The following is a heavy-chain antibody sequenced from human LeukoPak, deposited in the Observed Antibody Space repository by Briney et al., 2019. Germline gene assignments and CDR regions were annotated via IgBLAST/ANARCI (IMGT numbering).Heavy chain of an antibody. CDR1: GFTFSSYW. CDR2: IKQDGSEK. D-gene: IGHD6-19*01. CDR3: ARSPSSGWFYYFDY. V-gene: IGHV3-7*01. Sequence: SGGSPRLSCAASGFTFSSYWMSWVRQAPGKGLEWVANIKQDGSEKYYVDSVKGRFTISRDNAKNSLYLQMNSLRAEDTAVYYCARSPSSGWFYYFDYWGQGTLVTVSS. J-gene: IGHJ4*02.